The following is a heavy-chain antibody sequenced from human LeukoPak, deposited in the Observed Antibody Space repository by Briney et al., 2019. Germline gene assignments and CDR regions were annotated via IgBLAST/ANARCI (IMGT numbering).Heavy chain of an antibody. J-gene: IGHJ4*02. CDR3: ARRAVRGVMDFDY. Sequence: GAARQISGKGSGSRLTSYWIGWVRQMPGKGLEWMGIIYPGDSDTRYSPSFQGQVTISADKSISTAYLQWSSLKASDTAMYYCARRAVRGVMDFDYWGQGTLVTVSS. V-gene: IGHV5-51*01. CDR2: IYPGDSDT. D-gene: IGHD3-10*01. CDR1: GSRLTSYW.